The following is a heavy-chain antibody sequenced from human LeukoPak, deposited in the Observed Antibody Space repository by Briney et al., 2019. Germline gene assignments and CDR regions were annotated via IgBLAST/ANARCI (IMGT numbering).Heavy chain of an antibody. CDR2: IYYSGST. D-gene: IGHD6-13*01. Sequence: SETLSLTCTVSGGSISSYYRSWIRHPPGKGLEWIGYIYYSGSTNYNPSLKSRVTISVDTSKNQFSLKLSSVTAADTAVYYCARSSAAAGTPIDYWGQGTLVTVSS. CDR1: GGSISSYY. J-gene: IGHJ4*02. CDR3: ARSSAAAGTPIDY. V-gene: IGHV4-59*01.